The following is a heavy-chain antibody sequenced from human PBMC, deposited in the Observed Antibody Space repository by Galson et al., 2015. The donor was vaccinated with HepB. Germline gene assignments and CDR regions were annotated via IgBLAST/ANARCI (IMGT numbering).Heavy chain of an antibody. J-gene: IGHJ6*02. Sequence: SLRLSCAASGFTFSSYAMHWVRQAPGKGLEWVAVISYDGSNKYYADSVKGRFTISRGNSKNTLYLQMNSLRAEDTAVYYCARDRWRWEENYYYGMDVWGQGTTVTVSS. V-gene: IGHV3-30-3*01. CDR1: GFTFSSYA. D-gene: IGHD1-26*01. CDR2: ISYDGSNK. CDR3: ARDRWRWEENYYYGMDV.